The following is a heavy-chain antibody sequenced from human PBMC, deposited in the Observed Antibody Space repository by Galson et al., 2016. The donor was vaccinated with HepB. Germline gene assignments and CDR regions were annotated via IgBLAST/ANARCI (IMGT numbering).Heavy chain of an antibody. J-gene: IGHJ4*02. V-gene: IGHV3-73*01. CDR3: TRGFCSSTSCYANAY. CDR2: IRSKANSYAT. CDR1: GFIFSGSA. D-gene: IGHD2-2*01. Sequence: SLRLSCAASGFIFSGSAMHWVRQASGKGLEWLGRIRSKANSYATTYAASVKGRFTISRDDSKNTAYLQMNSLKTEDTAMYYCTRGFCSSTSCYANAYWGQGTLVTVSS.